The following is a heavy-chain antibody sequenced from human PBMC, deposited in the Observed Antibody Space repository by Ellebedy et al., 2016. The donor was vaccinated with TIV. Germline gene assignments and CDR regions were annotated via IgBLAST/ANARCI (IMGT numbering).Heavy chain of an antibody. V-gene: IGHV4-39*01. CDR1: GGSIGSSTYS. J-gene: IGHJ4*02. D-gene: IGHD1-26*01. CDR2: IYYTGST. CDR3: ARQGNPVGANDY. Sequence: MPSEPLSLTCNLPGGSIGSSTYSWSWIRQPPGKGLQWHWSIYYTGSTYYNPSLKSRVTISVDTSKNQFSLKLSSVTAADTAVYDCARQGNPVGANDYWGQGSLVTVSS.